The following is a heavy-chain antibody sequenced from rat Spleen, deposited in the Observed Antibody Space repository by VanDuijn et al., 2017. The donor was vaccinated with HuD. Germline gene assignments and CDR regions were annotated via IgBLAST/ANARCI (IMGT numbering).Heavy chain of an antibody. CDR1: GLTFSTYD. CDR2: ISYDGSNP. V-gene: IGHV5-29*01. CDR3: TRGYYFDY. J-gene: IGHJ2*01. Sequence: EVQLVESGGGLVQPGRSLKLSCAASGLTFSTYDMAWVRQAPTQGLKWVATISYDGSNPYYRDSVKGRFTISRDNARSTLYLHMDSLRSDDTATYYCTRGYYFDYWGQGVMVTVSS.